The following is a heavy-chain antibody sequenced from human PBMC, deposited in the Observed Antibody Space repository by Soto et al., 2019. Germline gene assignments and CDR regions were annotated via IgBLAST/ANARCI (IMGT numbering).Heavy chain of an antibody. CDR1: GDTFSFYT. V-gene: IGHV1-69*02. CDR3: AASYGSGYRAFDY. CDR2: INPIVSMS. D-gene: IGHD3-10*01. Sequence: QVQLVQSGTEVKKPGSSEKVSCKASGDTFSFYTINWVRQAPGLGLEWVGRINPIVSMSNYAQKFQGRVSMTADKATSTAYMELRSLRSDDTAMYFCAASYGSGYRAFDYWGQGALVIVSS. J-gene: IGHJ4*02.